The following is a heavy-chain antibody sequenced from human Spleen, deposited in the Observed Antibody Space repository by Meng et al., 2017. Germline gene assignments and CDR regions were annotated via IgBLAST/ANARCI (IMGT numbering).Heavy chain of an antibody. V-gene: IGHV4-34*01. J-gene: IGHJ4*02. CDR3: ARGPTTMAHDFDY. CDR1: GGSFIDYY. D-gene: IGHD4-11*01. Sequence: QGQLQQWGEGLLKPSETRSLTCVVSGGSFIDYYWSWIRQPPGKGLEWIGEINHSGSTNYNPSLESRATISVDTSQNNLSLKLSSVTAADSAVYYCARGPTTMAHDFDYWGQGTLVTVSS. CDR2: INHSGST.